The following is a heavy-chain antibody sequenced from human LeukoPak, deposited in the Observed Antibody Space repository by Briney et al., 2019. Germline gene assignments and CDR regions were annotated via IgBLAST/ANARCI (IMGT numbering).Heavy chain of an antibody. CDR1: GGSISGYY. Sequence: SETLSLTCAVSGGSISGYYWSWIRQPPGKRLEWIGYIYYGGSTNYSPSLKSRVTMSLDTSKNQFSLKLSSVTAADTAVYYCARVESTRAIDYWGQGTLATVSS. D-gene: IGHD2-2*01. CDR3: ARVESTRAIDY. CDR2: IYYGGST. V-gene: IGHV4-59*01. J-gene: IGHJ4*02.